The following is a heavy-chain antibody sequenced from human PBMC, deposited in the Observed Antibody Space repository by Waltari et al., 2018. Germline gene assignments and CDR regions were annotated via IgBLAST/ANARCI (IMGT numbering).Heavy chain of an antibody. J-gene: IGHJ5*02. D-gene: IGHD6-6*01. Sequence: QVQLVQSGAEVRKPGASVKVSCNVSGQSLSESSIHWVRQAPGKGPEWMGGYDPEDGETTYEQKFKGRLSRTEDTDTAYMELTSLQSDDTAVYYCALDREYEGWFDPWGQGTLVTVSS. CDR2: YDPEDGET. CDR3: ALDREYEGWFDP. CDR1: GQSLSESS. V-gene: IGHV1-24*01.